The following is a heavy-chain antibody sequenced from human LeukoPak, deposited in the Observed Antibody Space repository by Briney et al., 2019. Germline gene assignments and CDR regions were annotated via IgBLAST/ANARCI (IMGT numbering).Heavy chain of an antibody. CDR1: GGTFSSYA. V-gene: IGHV1-69*05. Sequence: SVKVSCKASGGTFSSYAISWVRQAPGQGLEWMGRIIPIFGTANYAQKFQGRVTTTTDESTSTAYMELSSLRSEDTAVYYCAREEYYYDSSGYYVGVDYWGQGTLVTVSS. CDR3: AREEYYYDSSGYYVGVDY. D-gene: IGHD3-22*01. J-gene: IGHJ4*02. CDR2: IIPIFGTA.